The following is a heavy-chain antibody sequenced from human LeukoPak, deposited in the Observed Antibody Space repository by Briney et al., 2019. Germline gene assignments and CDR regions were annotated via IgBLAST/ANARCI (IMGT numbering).Heavy chain of an antibody. CDR2: IGISSGNT. J-gene: IGHJ6*03. Sequence: SGGSLRLSCAASGFTFSSYAMSWVRQAPGKGLEWISYIGISSGNTKYADSVKGRFTISRDNAKNSLYLQMNSLRAEDTAVYYCARGTGAMDVWGKGTTVTVSS. D-gene: IGHD1-1*01. V-gene: IGHV3-48*04. CDR1: GFTFSSYA. CDR3: ARGTGAMDV.